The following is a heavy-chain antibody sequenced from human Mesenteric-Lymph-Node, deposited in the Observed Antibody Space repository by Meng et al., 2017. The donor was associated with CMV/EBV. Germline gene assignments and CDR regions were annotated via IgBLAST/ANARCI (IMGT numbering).Heavy chain of an antibody. J-gene: IGHJ4*02. CDR1: GGSFSASY. CDR3: ARGSSYDILTGYIDY. D-gene: IGHD3-9*01. V-gene: IGHV4-34*01. Sequence: QVQFQPGGSGPLKPSETLSVTFSVSGGSFSASYWNWIRQSPGKRLGWIGEMNHSGNTTYNPSFTSRIIISVDTSTNQISLNMSSVTAADTAVYYCARGSSYDILTGYIDYWGQGALVTVSS. CDR2: MNHSGNT.